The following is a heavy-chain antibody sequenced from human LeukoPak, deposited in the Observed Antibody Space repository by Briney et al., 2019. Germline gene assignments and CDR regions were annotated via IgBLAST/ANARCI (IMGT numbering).Heavy chain of an antibody. CDR3: ARGGYGSGSYYKDFDY. D-gene: IGHD3-10*01. CDR1: GGSFSGYY. V-gene: IGHV4-34*01. J-gene: IGHJ4*02. CDR2: INHSGST. Sequence: SETLSLTCAVYGGSFSGYYWSWIRQPPGKGLEWIGEINHSGSTNYNPSLKSRVTISVDTSKNQFSLKLSSVTAADTAVYYCARGGYGSGSYYKDFDYWGQGTLVTVSS.